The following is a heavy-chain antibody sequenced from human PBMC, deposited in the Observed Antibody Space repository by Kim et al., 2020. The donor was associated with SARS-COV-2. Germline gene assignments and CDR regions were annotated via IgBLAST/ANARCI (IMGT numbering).Heavy chain of an antibody. CDR2: INAGNGNT. Sequence: ASVKVSCKASGYTFTSYAMHWVRQAPGQRLEWMGWINAGNGNTKYSQKFQGRVTITRDTSASTAYMELSSLRSEDTAVYYCAREEAVAGGNDYWGQGTLVTVSS. D-gene: IGHD6-19*01. V-gene: IGHV1-3*01. CDR3: AREEAVAGGNDY. CDR1: GYTFTSYA. J-gene: IGHJ4*02.